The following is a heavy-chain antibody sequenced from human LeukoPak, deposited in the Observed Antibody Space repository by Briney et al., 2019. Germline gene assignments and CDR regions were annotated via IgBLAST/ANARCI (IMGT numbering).Heavy chain of an antibody. V-gene: IGHV4-39*07. CDR3: ARVRYSSSWYPSTTSWGGETDY. CDR2: IYYSGST. J-gene: IGHJ4*02. CDR1: GGSISSSSYY. Sequence: SETLSLTCTVSGGSISSSSYYWGWIRQPPGKGLEWIGSIYYSGSTYYNPSLKSRVTISVDTSKNQFSLKLSSVTAADTAVYYCARVRYSSSWYPSTTSWGGETDYWGQGTLVTVSS. D-gene: IGHD6-13*01.